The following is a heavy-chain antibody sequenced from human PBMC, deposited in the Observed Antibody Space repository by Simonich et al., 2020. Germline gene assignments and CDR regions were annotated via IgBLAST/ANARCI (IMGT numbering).Heavy chain of an antibody. CDR2: IKHDGSST. J-gene: IGHJ4*02. CDR3: ARNRLDY. Sequence: EVQLVESGGGVVQLGGSLRLSCAASGFTFSSYWMHWVRQAPGKGLWCVSRIKHDGSSTSHAASVQGRFTISGANAKTTLDLQLNRLRAEDTAVYYCARNRLDYWGQGTLVTVSS. V-gene: IGHV3-74*01. CDR1: GFTFSSYW.